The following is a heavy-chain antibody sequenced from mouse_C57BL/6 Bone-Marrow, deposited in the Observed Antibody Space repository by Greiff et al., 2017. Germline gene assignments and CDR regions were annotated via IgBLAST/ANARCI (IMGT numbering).Heavy chain of an antibody. CDR1: GYTFTSYW. CDR3: AYSSGAWFAY. D-gene: IGHD3-2*02. V-gene: IGHV1-64*01. J-gene: IGHJ3*01. CDR2: IHPNSGST. Sequence: VQLQQPGAELVKPGASVKLSCKASGYTFTSYWMHWVKQRPGQGLEWIGMIHPNSGSTNYNEKFKSKATLTVDKSSSTAYMQLSSLTSEDSAVYYCAYSSGAWFAYWGQGTLVTVSA.